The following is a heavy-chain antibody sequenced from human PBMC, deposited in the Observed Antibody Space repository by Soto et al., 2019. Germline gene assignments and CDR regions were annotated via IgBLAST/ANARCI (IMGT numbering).Heavy chain of an antibody. CDR1: GYSFTSYW. CDR2: IYPGDSDT. CDR3: ARQGRYSSSSITT. D-gene: IGHD6-13*01. Sequence: PGKSLKISCKGSGYSFTSYWIGWVRQMPGKGLEWMGIIYPGDSDTRYSPSFQGQVTISADKSLSTAYLQWSSLKAPDNAMYYCARQGRYSSSSITTWGQGTLVTVSS. J-gene: IGHJ5*02. V-gene: IGHV5-51*01.